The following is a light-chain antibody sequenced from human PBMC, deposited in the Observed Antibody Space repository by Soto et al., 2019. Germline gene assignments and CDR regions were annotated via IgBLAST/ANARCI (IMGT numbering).Light chain of an antibody. CDR2: AAS. CDR1: QGISNY. V-gene: IGKV1-9*01. Sequence: DIQLTQSPSFLSASVGDRVTITCRASQGISNYLAWYQQKPGKAPKLLIYAASTLQSGVPSRLSGSGSGTEFTLTISSLQPEDFAIFYCQQLNGYLVGPGTKVDIK. J-gene: IGKJ3*01. CDR3: QQLNGYL.